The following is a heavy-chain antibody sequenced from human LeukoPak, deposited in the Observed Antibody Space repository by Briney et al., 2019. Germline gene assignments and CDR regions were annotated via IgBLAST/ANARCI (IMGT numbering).Heavy chain of an antibody. V-gene: IGHV4-4*07. CDR2: ISPSGST. CDR1: GASIKTFY. CDR3: AREGNYYDMDV. J-gene: IGHJ6*02. Sequence: SETLSLTCTVSGASIKTFYWSWIRQPAGKGLEWIGRISPSGSTNYNPSLKSRVTMSVDSSKNQFSLNLRSVTAEDTAVYYCAREGNYYDMDVWGQGTTVTVSS.